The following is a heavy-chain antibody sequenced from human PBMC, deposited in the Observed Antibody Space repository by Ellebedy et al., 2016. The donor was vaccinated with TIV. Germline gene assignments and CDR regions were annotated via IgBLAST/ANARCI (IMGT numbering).Heavy chain of an antibody. CDR3: ARMSLGVGATVDDY. V-gene: IGHV1-69*05. Sequence: ASVKVSCKASGGTFSSYAISWVRQAPGQGLEWMGGIIPIFGTASYAQKFQGRVTMTRDTSTSTVYMELSSLRSEDTAVYYCARMSLGVGATVDDYWGQGTLVTVSS. D-gene: IGHD1-26*01. CDR1: GGTFSSYA. CDR2: IIPIFGTA. J-gene: IGHJ4*02.